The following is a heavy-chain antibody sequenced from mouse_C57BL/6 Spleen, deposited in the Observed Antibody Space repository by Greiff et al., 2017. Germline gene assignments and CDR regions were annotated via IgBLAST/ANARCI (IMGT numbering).Heavy chain of an antibody. CDR1: GYTFTSYW. CDR2: IHPNSGST. Sequence: QVQLQQPGAELVKPGASVKLSCKASGYTFTSYWMHWVKQRPGQGLEWIGMIHPNSGSTNYNEKFKSKATLTVDKSSSTAYMQLSSLTSEDSAVYYCARKARDGYYYAMDYWGQGTSVTVSS. D-gene: IGHD2-3*01. CDR3: ARKARDGYYYAMDY. V-gene: IGHV1-64*01. J-gene: IGHJ4*01.